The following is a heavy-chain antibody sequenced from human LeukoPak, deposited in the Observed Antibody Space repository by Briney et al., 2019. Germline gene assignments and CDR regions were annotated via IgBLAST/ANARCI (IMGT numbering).Heavy chain of an antibody. D-gene: IGHD5-24*01. CDR3: ARHRRDGNNPDWFDP. V-gene: IGHV4-39*01. CDR2: IYYSGST. Sequence: SETLSLTCTVSGGSISSSSDYWGWIRQPPGKGLEWIGTIYYSGSTYYNPSLNSRLTISVDTSKNQFSLKLSSVTPADTAVYYCARHRRDGNNPDWFDPWGQGTLVTVSS. J-gene: IGHJ5*02. CDR1: GGSISSSSDY.